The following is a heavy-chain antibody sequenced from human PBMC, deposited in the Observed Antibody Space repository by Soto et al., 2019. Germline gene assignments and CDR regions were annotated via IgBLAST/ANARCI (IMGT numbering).Heavy chain of an antibody. D-gene: IGHD2-15*01. V-gene: IGHV1-46*01. CDR2: INPSGGST. CDR1: GYTFTSYY. CDR3: ARDIASVVVAATVYYFDY. Sequence: ASVKVSCKASGYTFTSYYMHWVRQAPGQGLEWMGIINPSGGSTSYAQKFQGRVTMTRDTSTSTVYMELSSLRSEDTAVYYCARDIASVVVAATVYYFDYWGQGTLVTVSS. J-gene: IGHJ4*02.